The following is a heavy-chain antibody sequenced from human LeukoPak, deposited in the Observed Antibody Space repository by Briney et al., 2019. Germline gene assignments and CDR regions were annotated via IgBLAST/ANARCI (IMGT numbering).Heavy chain of an antibody. CDR1: GFTFSDYA. J-gene: IGHJ3*02. CDR2: ISSDGGGT. CDR3: ARVGVAVATDAFDI. V-gene: IGHV3-64*01. Sequence: PGGSLRLSCAASGFTFSDYAMHWVRQAPGKGLEYVSAISSDGGGTYYVNSVKGRFTISRDNSKNTLYLQMGSLRAEDIAVYYCARVGVAVATDAFDIWGQGTMVTVSS. D-gene: IGHD6-19*01.